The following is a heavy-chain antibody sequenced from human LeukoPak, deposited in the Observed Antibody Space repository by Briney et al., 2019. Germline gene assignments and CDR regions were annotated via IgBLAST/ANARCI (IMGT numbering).Heavy chain of an antibody. D-gene: IGHD3-16*01. V-gene: IGHV4-39*07. CDR1: GGSISSSSYY. CDR2: LYYSGNT. J-gene: IGHJ6*03. Sequence: SETLSLTCNVSGGSISSSSYYWGWIRQPPGKGLEWIGSLYYSGNTYYNPSLKSRVTISVDTSKNQFSLKLTSVTAADTAVYYAARSNYALYYYYYMDVWGKGTTVTVSS. CDR3: ARSNYALYYYYYMDV.